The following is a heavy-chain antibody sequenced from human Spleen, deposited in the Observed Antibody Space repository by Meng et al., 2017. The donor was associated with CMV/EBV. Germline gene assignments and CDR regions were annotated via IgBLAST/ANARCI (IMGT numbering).Heavy chain of an antibody. CDR3: TIVGATGRSF. Sequence: CAASGFTFSEAWMSWVRQAPGKGLEWVGRIRSNGDGGTADYSAPVRGRFTMSRDDSKATLYLHMSGLKNEDSAVYYCTIVGATGRSFWGLGTLVTVSS. CDR1: GFTFSEAW. V-gene: IGHV3-15*01. D-gene: IGHD1-26*01. CDR2: IRSNGDGGTA. J-gene: IGHJ4*02.